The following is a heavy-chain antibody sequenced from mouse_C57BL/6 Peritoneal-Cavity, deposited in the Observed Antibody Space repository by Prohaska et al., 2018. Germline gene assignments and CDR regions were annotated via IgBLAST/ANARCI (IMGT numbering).Heavy chain of an antibody. D-gene: IGHD1-1*01. CDR1: GYTFTDYY. CDR2: IYPGSGNT. CDR3: ARNSGSYHGSSSWYLGV. Sequence: IQFHHSESELMKPGASVKISCKASGYTFTDYYINWVKQRPGQGLEWIGWIYPGSGNTKYNEKFKGKATLTVDTSSSTAYMQLSSLTSEDSAVYFCARNSGSYHGSSSWYLGVWSKG. V-gene: IGHV1-84*01. J-gene: IGHJ1*03.